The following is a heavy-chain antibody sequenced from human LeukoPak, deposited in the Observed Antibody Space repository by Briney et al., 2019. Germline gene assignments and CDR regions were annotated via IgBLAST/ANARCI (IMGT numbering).Heavy chain of an antibody. V-gene: IGHV3-74*01. Sequence: PGESLRLSCAASGFTFSSRWMHWVRQAPGKGLVWVSRINSDGSGTIYADSVKGRFTISRDNAKNTLDLQMNSLRAEDTAVYYCARGEKSWINGFDLWGQGTLVTVSS. CDR1: GFTFSSRW. CDR3: ARGEKSWINGFDL. D-gene: IGHD2-8*01. CDR2: INSDGSGT. J-gene: IGHJ4*02.